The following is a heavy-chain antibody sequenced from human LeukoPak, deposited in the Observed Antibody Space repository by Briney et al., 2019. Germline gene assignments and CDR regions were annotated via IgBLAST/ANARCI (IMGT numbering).Heavy chain of an antibody. V-gene: IGHV1-69*04. D-gene: IGHD3-3*01. J-gene: IGHJ4*02. CDR2: IIPILGIA. CDR3: ARDTYYDFWSGYFPFDY. Sequence: GASVKVSCKASGGTFSSYAISWVRQAPGQGLEWMGRIIPILGIANYAQKLQGRVTMTTDTSTSTAYMELRSLRSDDTAVYYCARDTYYDFWSGYFPFDYWGQGTLVTVSS. CDR1: GGTFSSYA.